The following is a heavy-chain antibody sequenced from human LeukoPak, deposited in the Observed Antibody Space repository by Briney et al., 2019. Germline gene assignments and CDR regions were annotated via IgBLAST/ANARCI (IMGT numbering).Heavy chain of an antibody. J-gene: IGHJ3*02. CDR1: GYAFTGYY. V-gene: IGHV1-2*02. CDR2: INPNSGGT. Sequence: ASVKVSCRASGYAFTGYYMHWVRQAPGQGLEWMGWINPNSGGTNYAQNFQDRVTMTRDTSISTAYMELSRLTSDDTAAYYCARVRNWGFVYDGFDIWGQGTMVTVSS. CDR3: ARVRNWGFVYDGFDI. D-gene: IGHD1-14*01.